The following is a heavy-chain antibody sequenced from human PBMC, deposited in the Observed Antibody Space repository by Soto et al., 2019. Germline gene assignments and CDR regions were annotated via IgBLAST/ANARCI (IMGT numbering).Heavy chain of an antibody. D-gene: IGHD2-8*01. CDR3: ARDCTNGVCYPNNWFDP. CDR2: IIPIFGTA. V-gene: IGHV1-69*13. J-gene: IGHJ5*02. CDR1: GGTFSSYA. Sequence: SVKVSCKASGGTFSSYAISWVRQAPGQGLEWMGGIIPIFGTANYAQKFQGRVTITADESTSTAYMELSSLRSEDTAVYYCARDCTNGVCYPNNWFDPWGQGTLVTVSS.